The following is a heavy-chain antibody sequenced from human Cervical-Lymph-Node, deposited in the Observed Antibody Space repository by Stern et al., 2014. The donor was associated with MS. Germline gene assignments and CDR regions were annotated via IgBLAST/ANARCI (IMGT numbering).Heavy chain of an antibody. CDR1: GFTFSNYG. D-gene: IGHD1-7*01. CDR3: ARGNWNYEGMGY. Sequence: VQSGRSLRLSCAASGFTFSNYGMHWVRQAPGQGLEWLAVIWYDGNKKYYADSVKGRFTISRDNSKNTLFLQMSSLTAEDTALYYCARGNWNYEGMGYWGQGTLVTVSS. CDR2: IWYDGNKK. V-gene: IGHV3-33*01. J-gene: IGHJ4*02.